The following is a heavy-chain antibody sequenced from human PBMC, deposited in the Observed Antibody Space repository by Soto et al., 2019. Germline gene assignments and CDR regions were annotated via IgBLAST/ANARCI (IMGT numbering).Heavy chain of an antibody. Sequence: SVKVSCKASGGTFSSYAISWLRQAPGQGLEWMGGIIPIFGTANYAQKFQGRVTITADESTSTAYMELSSLRSEDTAVYYCARGARDYYGMDVWGQGTTVTVSS. D-gene: IGHD6-6*01. CDR3: ARGARDYYGMDV. CDR2: IIPIFGTA. V-gene: IGHV1-69*13. CDR1: GGTFSSYA. J-gene: IGHJ6*02.